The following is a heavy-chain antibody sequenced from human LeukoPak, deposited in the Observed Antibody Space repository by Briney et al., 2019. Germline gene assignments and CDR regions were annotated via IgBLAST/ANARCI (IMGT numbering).Heavy chain of an antibody. J-gene: IGHJ4*02. CDR2: INPNGGGT. CDR3: ARVYYDSSAYYFVDFDY. V-gene: IGHV1-2*06. Sequence: ASVKVTCKASGYTFTDYYIHWVRQAPGQGLEWMGLINPNGGGTNYAQKFQGRVTMARDTSISTAYMELSRLRSDDTAVYYCARVYYDSSAYYFVDFDYWGQGTLVTVSS. CDR1: GYTFTDYY. D-gene: IGHD3-22*01.